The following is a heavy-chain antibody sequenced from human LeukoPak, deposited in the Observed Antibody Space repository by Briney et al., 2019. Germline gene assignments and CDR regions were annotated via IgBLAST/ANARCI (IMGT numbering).Heavy chain of an antibody. CDR1: GFTFSSYW. D-gene: IGHD3-10*01. Sequence: PGGSLRLSCAASGFTFSSYWMSWVRQAPGKGLEWVANIKQDGSEKYYVDSVKGRFTISRDNAKNSLYLQMNSLRAEDTAVYYCARDRGYYYGSGSYYRYMDVWGKGTTVTISS. CDR3: ARDRGYYYGSGSYYRYMDV. J-gene: IGHJ6*03. V-gene: IGHV3-7*01. CDR2: IKQDGSEK.